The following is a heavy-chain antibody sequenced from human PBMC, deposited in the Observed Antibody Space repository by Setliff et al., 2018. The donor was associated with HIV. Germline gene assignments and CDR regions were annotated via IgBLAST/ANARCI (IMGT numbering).Heavy chain of an antibody. CDR3: ARQTYYYDNSGHNWFDP. CDR2: IINVGST. J-gene: IGHJ5*02. Sequence: PSETLSLTCAVYGTSFNDYFWTWIRQSPGKGLQWIGEIINVGSTKYNSPFKSRATISVDTSKNQFSLKLNSVTAADTAVYYCARQTYYYDNSGHNWFDPGGQGTLVTV. D-gene: IGHD3-22*01. CDR1: GTSFNDYF. V-gene: IGHV4-34*12.